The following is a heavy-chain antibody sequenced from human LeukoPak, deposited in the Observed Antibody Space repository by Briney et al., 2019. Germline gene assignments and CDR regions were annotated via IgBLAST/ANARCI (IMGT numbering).Heavy chain of an antibody. J-gene: IGHJ4*02. Sequence: PGGSLRLSCAASGFIFSSYAMHWVRQAPGKGLEWVAVISYDGSNKYYADSVKGRFTISRDNSKNTLYLQMNSLRPEDTAVYYCARVVPAGKFDYWGQGTLVTVSS. D-gene: IGHD2-2*01. CDR3: ARVVPAGKFDY. CDR2: ISYDGSNK. CDR1: GFIFSSYA. V-gene: IGHV3-30-3*01.